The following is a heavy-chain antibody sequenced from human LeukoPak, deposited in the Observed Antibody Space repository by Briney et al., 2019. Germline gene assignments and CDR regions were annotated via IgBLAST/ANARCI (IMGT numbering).Heavy chain of an antibody. CDR1: EFTFNTYW. CDR2: INSDDSTT. Sequence: GGSQRLSCAASEFTFNTYWTHVLRQAPEKGLVWVSCINSDDSTTNYADSVKGRFTISRDNAKNTLYLEMYSLRAEDTAVDYCARVTVGSPFDYWGQGALVTVSS. CDR3: ARVTVGSPFDY. D-gene: IGHD4-23*01. J-gene: IGHJ4*02. V-gene: IGHV3-74*01.